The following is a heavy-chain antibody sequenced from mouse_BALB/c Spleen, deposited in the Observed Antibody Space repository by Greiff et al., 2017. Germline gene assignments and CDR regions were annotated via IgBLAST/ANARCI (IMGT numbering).Heavy chain of an antibody. CDR3: ARGVCFYAMDY. D-gene: IGHD2-10*02. CDR1: GYTFTSYY. J-gene: IGHJ4*01. V-gene: IGHV1S56*01. CDR2: IYPGDGST. Sequence: VQLQQSGPELVKPGASVKMSCKASGYTFTSYYIHWVKQRPGQGLEWIGWIYPGDGSTKYNEKFKGKTTLTADKSSSTAYMLLSSLTSEDSAIYFCARGVCFYAMDYWGQGTSVTVSS.